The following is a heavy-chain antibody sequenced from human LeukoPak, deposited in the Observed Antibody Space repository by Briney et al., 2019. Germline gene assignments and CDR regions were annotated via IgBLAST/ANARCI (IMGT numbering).Heavy chain of an antibody. CDR2: ISAYNGNT. D-gene: IGHD6-13*01. J-gene: IGHJ4*02. CDR3: ARDALYSSSWYGDY. CDR1: GYTFTGYG. V-gene: IGHV1-18*01. Sequence: ASVKVSCKASGYTFTGYGISWVRQAPGQGLEWMGWISAYNGNTNYAQKLQGRVTMTTDTSTSTAYMELRSLRSDDTAVYYRARDALYSSSWYGDYWGQGTLVTVSS.